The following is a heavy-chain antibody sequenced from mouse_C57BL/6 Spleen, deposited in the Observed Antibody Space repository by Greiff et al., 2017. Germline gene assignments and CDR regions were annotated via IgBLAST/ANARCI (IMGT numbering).Heavy chain of an antibody. CDR3: ARQGWDHAMGY. V-gene: IGHV5-9*01. CDR1: GFTFSSYT. J-gene: IGHJ4*01. D-gene: IGHD4-1*01. Sequence: EVHLVESGGGLVKPGGSLKLSCAASGFTFSSYTMSWVRQTPEKRLEWVATISGGGGNTYYPDSVKGRFTISRDNAKNTLYLQMSSLRSEDTALYYCARQGWDHAMGYWGQGTSVTVSS. CDR2: ISGGGGNT.